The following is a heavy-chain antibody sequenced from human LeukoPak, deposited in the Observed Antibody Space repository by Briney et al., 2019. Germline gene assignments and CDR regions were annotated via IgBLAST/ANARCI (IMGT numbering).Heavy chain of an antibody. V-gene: IGHV3-48*01. CDR3: AGDWFDP. CDR2: ISSSSSTI. CDR1: GFTFSSYS. J-gene: IGHJ5*02. Sequence: PGGSLGLSCAASGFTFSSYSMNWVRQAPGKGQEWVSYISSSSSTIYYADSVKGRFTISRDNAKNSLYLQMNSLRAEDTAVYYCAGDWFDPWGQGTLVTVSS.